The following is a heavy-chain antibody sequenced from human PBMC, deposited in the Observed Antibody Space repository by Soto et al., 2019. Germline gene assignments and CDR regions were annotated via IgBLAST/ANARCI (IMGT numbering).Heavy chain of an antibody. CDR1: GFTFSSYS. J-gene: IGHJ6*03. Sequence: GGSLRLSCAASGFTFSSYSMNWVRQAPGKGLEWVSSISSSSSYIYYADSVKGRFTISRDNAKNSLYLQMNSLRAEDTAVYYCARRSNPRDSGYDQRLYYYYYYYMDVWGKGTTVTVSS. CDR3: ARRSNPRDSGYDQRLYYYYYYYMDV. D-gene: IGHD5-12*01. V-gene: IGHV3-21*01. CDR2: ISSSSSYI.